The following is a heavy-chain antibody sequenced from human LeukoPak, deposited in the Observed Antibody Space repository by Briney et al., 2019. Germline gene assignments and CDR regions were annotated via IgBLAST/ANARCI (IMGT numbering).Heavy chain of an antibody. CDR1: GGSISSYY. J-gene: IGHJ6*04. V-gene: IGHV4-59*01. CDR3: ARHQLPDLYYYYYGMDV. D-gene: IGHD2-2*01. Sequence: SETLSLTCTVSGGSISSYYWSWIRQPPGKGLEWIGYFYYSGSTNYNPSLKSRVTISVDTSKNQFSLKLSSVTAADTVVYYCARHQLPDLYYYYYGMDVWGKGTTVTVSS. CDR2: FYYSGST.